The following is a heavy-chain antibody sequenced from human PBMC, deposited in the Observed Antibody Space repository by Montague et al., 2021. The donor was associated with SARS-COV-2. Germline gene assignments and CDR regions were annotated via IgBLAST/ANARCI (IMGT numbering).Heavy chain of an antibody. J-gene: IGHJ5*02. CDR1: GGSFSGYY. Sequence: SETLSLTCAVYGGSFSGYYWSWIRQPPGKGLEWIGEVNHSGSTNYNPSLKSRVTISVDTSENQFSLKLRSVIAADTAVHYCARLLPDGTVVATDIPFDPWGQGTLVTVSS. CDR3: ARLLPDGTVVATDIPFDP. V-gene: IGHV4-34*01. D-gene: IGHD2-21*02. CDR2: VNHSGST.